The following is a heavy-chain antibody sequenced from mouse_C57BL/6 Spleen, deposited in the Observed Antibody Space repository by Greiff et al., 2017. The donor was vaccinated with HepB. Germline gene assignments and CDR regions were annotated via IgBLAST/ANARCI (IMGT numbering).Heavy chain of an antibody. CDR2: ISSGSSTI. J-gene: IGHJ1*03. V-gene: IGHV5-17*01. D-gene: IGHD6-1*01. CDR3: AKGNPLWYFDV. Sequence: EVKVEESGGGLVKPGGSLKLSCAASGFTFSDYGMHWVRQAPEKGLEWVAYISSGSSTIYYADTVKGRFTISRDNAKNTLFLQMTSLRSEDTAMYYCAKGNPLWYFDVWGTGTTVTVSS. CDR1: GFTFSDYG.